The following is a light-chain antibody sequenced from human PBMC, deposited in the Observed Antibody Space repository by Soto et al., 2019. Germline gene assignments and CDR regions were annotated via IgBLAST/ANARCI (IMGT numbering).Light chain of an antibody. CDR1: QSVSSN. J-gene: IGKJ1*01. V-gene: IGKV3-15*01. CDR3: QQCNNWPLT. Sequence: EIVMTQSPATLSLSPGERATLSCRASQSVSSNLAWYQQKPGQAPRLLIYGASTRATGIPARFSGSGSGTEFTLTISSLQSEDFAVYYCQQCNNWPLTFGQGTRVEIK. CDR2: GAS.